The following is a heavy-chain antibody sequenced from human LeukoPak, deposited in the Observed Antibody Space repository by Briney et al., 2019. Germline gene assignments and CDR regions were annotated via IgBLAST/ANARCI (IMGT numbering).Heavy chain of an antibody. J-gene: IGHJ5*02. CDR3: ARDDVAWNDVHWFDP. CDR2: ISSTTTYI. D-gene: IGHD1-1*01. Sequence: PGGSPRLSCAASGFTFSYYTMNWVRQAPGKGLEWVSSISSTTTYIYYADPVKGRFTISRDNAKNSLYLQMSSLRAEDTAVYYCARDDVAWNDVHWFDPWGQGTLVTVSS. CDR1: GFTFSYYT. V-gene: IGHV3-21*01.